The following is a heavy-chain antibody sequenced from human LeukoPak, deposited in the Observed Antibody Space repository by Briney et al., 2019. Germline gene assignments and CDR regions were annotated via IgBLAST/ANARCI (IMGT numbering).Heavy chain of an antibody. V-gene: IGHV4-61*02. CDR3: ATTRDIVVVGSGLDI. CDR1: GDSISSGDYY. CDR2: ISSSGST. D-gene: IGHD2-15*01. Sequence: SQTLSLTCTVSGDSISSGDYYWSWIRQPAGKGLEWIGRISSSGSTNYNPSLKSRVTISVDTSKNQFSLKLSSVTAADTAVYFCATTRDIVVVGSGLDIWGQGTMVTVSS. J-gene: IGHJ3*02.